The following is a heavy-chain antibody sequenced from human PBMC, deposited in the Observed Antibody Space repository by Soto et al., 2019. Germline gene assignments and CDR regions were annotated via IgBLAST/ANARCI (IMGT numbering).Heavy chain of an antibody. V-gene: IGHV3-48*02. CDR3: ARDRGGSYFDY. J-gene: IGHJ4*02. D-gene: IGHD1-26*01. Sequence: GGSLRLSCADSGFTFSSYSMNWVRQAPGKGLEWVSYISSSSSTIYYADSVKGRFTISRDNAKNSLYLQMNGLRDEDTAVYYCARDRGGSYFDYWGQGTLVTVSS. CDR2: ISSSSSTI. CDR1: GFTFSSYS.